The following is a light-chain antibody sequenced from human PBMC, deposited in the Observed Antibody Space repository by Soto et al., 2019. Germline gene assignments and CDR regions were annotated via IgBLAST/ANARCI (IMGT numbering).Light chain of an antibody. CDR1: QSVSSY. J-gene: IGKJ4*01. CDR3: QQRSNWPLT. CDR2: DAS. V-gene: IGKV3-11*01. Sequence: DIVLTQSPATLSLSPGERATLSCRASQSVSSYLAWYQQKPGQAPRLLIYDASNWATGIPARFSGSGSGTDFTLTISSLEPEDFAVYYCQQRSNWPLTFGGGTKVEIK.